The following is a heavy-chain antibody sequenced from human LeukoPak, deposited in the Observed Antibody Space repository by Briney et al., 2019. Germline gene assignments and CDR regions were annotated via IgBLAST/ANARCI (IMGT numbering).Heavy chain of an antibody. CDR1: GYSISSGYY. J-gene: IGHJ4*02. Sequence: SETLSLTCAVSGYSISSGYYWGWIRQPPGKGLEWIGSVYYSGSTYYNQSLKSRVTISVDTSKNQFSLKLTSVTAADTAVYYCARQYYDSSGYYPWYFDYWGQGTLVTFSS. CDR3: ARQYYDSSGYYPWYFDY. CDR2: VYYSGST. V-gene: IGHV4-38-2*01. D-gene: IGHD3-22*01.